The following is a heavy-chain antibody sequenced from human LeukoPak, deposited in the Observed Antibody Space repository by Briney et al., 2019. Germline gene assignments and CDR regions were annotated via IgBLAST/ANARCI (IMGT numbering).Heavy chain of an antibody. V-gene: IGHV4-59*01. Sequence: KPSETLCRTCTVSGGSIINYFWSWIWQPPAKGLDWIDYIYYSGTTKYNHSLKRRVTMSVDTSKNQFSLELKSVISADAEVYYCARGSSVWYGLFDSWGHGALVT. CDR2: IYYSGTT. CDR3: ARGSSVWYGLFDS. J-gene: IGHJ4*01. D-gene: IGHD6-19*01. CDR1: GGSIINYF.